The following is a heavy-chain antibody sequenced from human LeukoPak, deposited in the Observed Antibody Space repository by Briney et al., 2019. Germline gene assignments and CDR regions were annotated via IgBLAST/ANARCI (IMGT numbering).Heavy chain of an antibody. CDR2: ISGSGGST. D-gene: IGHD3-3*01. CDR1: GFTFSSYA. V-gene: IGHV3-23*01. Sequence: GGSLRLSCAASGFTFSSYAMSWVRQAPGKGLEWVSAISGSGGSTYYADSVKGRFTISRDNSKNTLYLRMNSLRAEDTAVYYCATTPTTYYDFWSGSPVGYWGQGTLVTVSS. CDR3: ATTPTTYYDFWSGSPVGY. J-gene: IGHJ4*02.